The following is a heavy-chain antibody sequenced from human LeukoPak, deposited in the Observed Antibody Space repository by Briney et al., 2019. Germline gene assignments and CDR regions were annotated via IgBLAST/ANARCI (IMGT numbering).Heavy chain of an antibody. CDR3: ARDTTYSSGWWA. CDR2: ISYEGGTQ. J-gene: IGHJ5*02. CDR1: GVTLSPYG. Sequence: GGSLRLSCAASGVTLSPYGMHWVRQAPGKGLEWVAVISYEGGTQHYADSVKGRFIISRDNPRNTLYLQMNILRTEDTAVYYCARDTTYSSGWWAWGQGTLVTVSS. V-gene: IGHV3-30*03. D-gene: IGHD6-19*01.